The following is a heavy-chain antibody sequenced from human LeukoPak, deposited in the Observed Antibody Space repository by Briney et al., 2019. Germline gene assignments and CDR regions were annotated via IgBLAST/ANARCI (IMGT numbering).Heavy chain of an antibody. V-gene: IGHV4-39*07. CDR1: GGSISSSSYY. J-gene: IGHJ4*02. CDR2: IYYSGST. Sequence: TSETLSLTCTVSGGSISSSSYYWGWIRQPPGKGLEWIGSIYYSGSTYYNPSLKSRVTISVDTSKNQFSLKLSSVTAADTAVYYCARVGYDFWSGYYDYWGQGTLVTVSS. CDR3: ARVGYDFWSGYYDY. D-gene: IGHD3-3*01.